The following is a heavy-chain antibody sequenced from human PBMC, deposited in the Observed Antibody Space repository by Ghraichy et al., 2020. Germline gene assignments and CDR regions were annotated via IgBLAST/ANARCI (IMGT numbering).Heavy chain of an antibody. CDR1: GFTFSSYA. CDR2: ISGSGGST. Sequence: GGSLRLSCAASGFTFSSYAMSWVSQAPGKGLEWVSAISGSGGSTYYADSVKGRFTISRDNSKNTLYLQMNSLRAEDTAVYYCAKEHGAYDFWSGYHYYYGMDVWGQGTTVTVSS. J-gene: IGHJ6*02. CDR3: AKEHGAYDFWSGYHYYYGMDV. V-gene: IGHV3-23*01. D-gene: IGHD3-3*01.